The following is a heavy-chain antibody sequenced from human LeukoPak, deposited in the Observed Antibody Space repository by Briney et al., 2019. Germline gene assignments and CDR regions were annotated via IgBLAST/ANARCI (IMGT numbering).Heavy chain of an antibody. CDR3: AGRAFDWLVDGYSYGMDV. Sequence: ASVKVSCKTSGYTFTSFYMHWVRQAPGQGLEWMGIINPSEGFTTYAQNFQGRVTMTRDTSTSTVYMELSSLRSDDTAVYYCAGRAFDWLVDGYSYGMDVWGQGTTVTVSS. CDR1: GYTFTSFY. J-gene: IGHJ6*02. CDR2: INPSEGFT. V-gene: IGHV1-46*01. D-gene: IGHD3-9*01.